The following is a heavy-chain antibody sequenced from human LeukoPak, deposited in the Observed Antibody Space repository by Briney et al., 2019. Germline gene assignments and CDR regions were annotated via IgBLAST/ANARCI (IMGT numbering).Heavy chain of an antibody. CDR2: INPSGGST. CDR1: GYTFTGYY. J-gene: IGHJ5*02. V-gene: IGHV1-46*01. Sequence: VASVKVSCKASGYTFTGYYMHWVRQAPGQGREWMGIINPSGGSTSYAQKFQGRVTMTRDMSTSTVYMELSSLRSEDTAVYYCARGYSSGWYLVGSWFDPWGQGTLVTVSS. D-gene: IGHD6-19*01. CDR3: ARGYSSGWYLVGSWFDP.